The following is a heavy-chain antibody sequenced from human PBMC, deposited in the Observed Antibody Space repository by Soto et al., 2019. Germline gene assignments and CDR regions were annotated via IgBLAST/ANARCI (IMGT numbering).Heavy chain of an antibody. CDR3: ARDFGHAFWSGYYSGPYMDV. Sequence: QVQLVQSGAEVKKPGASVKVSRKASGYTFTSYYMHWVRQAPGQGLEWMGIINPSGGSTSYAQKFQGRVTMTRDTSTSTVYMELSSLRSEDTAVYYCARDFGHAFWSGYYSGPYMDVWGKGTTVTVSS. J-gene: IGHJ6*03. D-gene: IGHD3-3*01. CDR1: GYTFTSYY. V-gene: IGHV1-46*03. CDR2: INPSGGST.